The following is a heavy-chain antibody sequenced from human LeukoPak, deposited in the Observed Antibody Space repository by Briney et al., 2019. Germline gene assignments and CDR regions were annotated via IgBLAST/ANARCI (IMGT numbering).Heavy chain of an antibody. CDR2: IWFDGSRR. CDR3: AKDKCSGGSCYSVY. Sequence: GGSLRLSCTASGFAFNSYGMHWVRQAPGKGLDWVAVIWFDGSRRYYADSVKGRFTISRDNSKNTLYLQMNSLRAEDTAVYYCAKDKCSGGSCYSVYWGQGTLVTVSS. J-gene: IGHJ4*02. CDR1: GFAFNSYG. V-gene: IGHV3-33*06. D-gene: IGHD2-15*01.